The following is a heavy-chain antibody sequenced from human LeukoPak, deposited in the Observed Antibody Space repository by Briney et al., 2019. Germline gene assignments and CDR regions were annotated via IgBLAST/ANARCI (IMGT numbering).Heavy chain of an antibody. CDR1: GFSLSSYW. CDR2: INQDGSEK. J-gene: IGHJ4*02. Sequence: GGSLRLSCATAGFSLSSYWMIWVRQAPGKGLEWVANINQDGSEKNYVDSVKGRFTISRDNAKNSLYLQMNSLRAEDTAVYYCARARYCDYWGQGTLVTVSS. D-gene: IGHD2-15*01. CDR3: ARARYCDY. V-gene: IGHV3-7*01.